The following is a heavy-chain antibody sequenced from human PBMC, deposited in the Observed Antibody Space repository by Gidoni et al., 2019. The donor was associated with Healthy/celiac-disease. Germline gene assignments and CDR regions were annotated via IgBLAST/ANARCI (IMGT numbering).Heavy chain of an antibody. CDR3: AKDRGVSVIAYCGGDCYSPWYYYGMDV. CDR2: ISGSGGST. J-gene: IGHJ6*02. CDR1: GFTFSSYA. V-gene: IGHV3-23*01. D-gene: IGHD2-21*02. Sequence: EVQLLGSGGGVVQPGGSLRLSCAASGFTFSSYAMSWVRQAPGQGLEWPSAISGSGGSTSYADSVKGRFTISRDNSKNTLYLQMNSLRAEDTDVYYCAKDRGVSVIAYCGGDCYSPWYYYGMDVWGQGTTVTVSS.